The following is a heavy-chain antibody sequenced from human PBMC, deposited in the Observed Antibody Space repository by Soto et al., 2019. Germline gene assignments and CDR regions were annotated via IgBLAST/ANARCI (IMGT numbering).Heavy chain of an antibody. J-gene: IGHJ4*02. CDR2: INAGNGNT. Sequence: QVQLVQSGAEEKKPGASVKVSCKASGYTFTSYAIHWVRQAPGQRLEWMGWINAGNGNTKYSQKFQDRVTITRDRSASTAYMELSSLKSEDTAVYYCARGDWWLFDYWGQGTLITVSS. V-gene: IGHV1-3*05. D-gene: IGHD2-8*02. CDR3: ARGDWWLFDY. CDR1: GYTFTSYA.